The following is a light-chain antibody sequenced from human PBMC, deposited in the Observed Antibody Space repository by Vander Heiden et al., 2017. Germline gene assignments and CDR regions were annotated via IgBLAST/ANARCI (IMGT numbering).Light chain of an antibody. CDR2: DAS. CDR1: QSVSTY. V-gene: IGKV3-11*01. CDR3: QQRSNGGFT. J-gene: IGKJ3*01. Sequence: DIELTQSPATLSLSPGQRATLSCRASQSVSTYLAWYQQKPGQAPRLLMYDASNRATGIPARFSGSGSGTDFTLTISSLEPEDSAVYYCQQRSNGGFTFGPGTKVDIK.